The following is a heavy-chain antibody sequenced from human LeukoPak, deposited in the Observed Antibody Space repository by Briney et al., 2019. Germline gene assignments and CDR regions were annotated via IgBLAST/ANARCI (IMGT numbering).Heavy chain of an antibody. D-gene: IGHD6-19*01. CDR1: GFTFGSYE. Sequence: GGSLRLSCAASGFTFGSYEMNWVRQAPGKGLEWVSYISSSGSTIYYADSVKGRFTISRDNAKNSLYLQMNSLRAEDTAVYYCARKIAVAGKHYFDYWGQGTLVTVS. V-gene: IGHV3-48*03. CDR3: ARKIAVAGKHYFDY. J-gene: IGHJ4*02. CDR2: ISSSGSTI.